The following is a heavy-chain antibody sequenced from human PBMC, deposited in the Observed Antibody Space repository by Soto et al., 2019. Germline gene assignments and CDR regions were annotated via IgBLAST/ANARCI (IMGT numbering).Heavy chain of an antibody. CDR1: GGSISSGGYY. CDR3: ARCRRSYTISRETIDYYMDV. D-gene: IGHD3-3*01. J-gene: IGHJ6*03. Sequence: SETLSLTCTVSGGSISSGGYYWSWIRQHPGKGLEWIGYIYYSGSTYYNPSLKSRVTISVDTSKNQFSLKLSSVTAADTAVYYCARCRRSYTISRETIDYYMDVWGKGTTVTVSS. CDR2: IYYSGST. V-gene: IGHV4-31*03.